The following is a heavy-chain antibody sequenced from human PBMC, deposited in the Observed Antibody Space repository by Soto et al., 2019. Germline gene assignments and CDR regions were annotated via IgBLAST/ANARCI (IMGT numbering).Heavy chain of an antibody. CDR2: TYYRSKWNN. J-gene: IGHJ3*02. V-gene: IGHV6-1*01. Sequence: IRQSPTRGLERLARTYYRSKWNNDYALSVKSRKTTNPDTSKNQFSLQLNSVTPVATAVYYYAGSFDAFEIWGQGTMVSVS. D-gene: IGHD3-10*01. CDR3: AGSFDAFEI.